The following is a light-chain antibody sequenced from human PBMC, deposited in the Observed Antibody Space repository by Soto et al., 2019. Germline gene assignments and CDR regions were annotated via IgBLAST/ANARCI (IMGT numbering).Light chain of an antibody. V-gene: IGLV1-47*02. CDR1: SSNIGSNY. CDR2: INN. J-gene: IGLJ1*01. CDR3: ATWDDSLSGYV. Sequence: QSVLTQPPSASGTPGQRVTISCSGSSSNIGSNYVYWYQQLPGAAPKLLIYINNQRASGVPDRFSGSKSGTSASLAISGLRSEDEADYYCATWDDSLSGYVFGTGTQLTVL.